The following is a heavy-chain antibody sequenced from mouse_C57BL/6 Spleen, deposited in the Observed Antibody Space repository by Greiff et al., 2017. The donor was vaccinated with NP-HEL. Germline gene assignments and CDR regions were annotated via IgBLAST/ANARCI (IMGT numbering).Heavy chain of an antibody. CDR3: ARGATVVARNAMDY. V-gene: IGHV1-50*01. CDR1: GYTFTSYW. J-gene: IGHJ4*01. CDR2: IDPSDSYT. Sequence: QVQLQQPGAELVKPGASVKLSCKASGYTFTSYWMQWVKQRPGQGLEWIGEIDPSDSYTNYNQKFKGKATLTVDTSSSTAYMQLSSLTSEDSAVYYCARGATVVARNAMDYWGQGTSVTVSS. D-gene: IGHD1-1*01.